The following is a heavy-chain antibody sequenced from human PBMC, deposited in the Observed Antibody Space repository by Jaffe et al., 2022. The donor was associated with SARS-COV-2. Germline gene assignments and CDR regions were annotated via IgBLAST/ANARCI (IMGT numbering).Heavy chain of an antibody. CDR3: AKDLPKRVAGEALLPYYYYGMDV. J-gene: IGHJ6*02. Sequence: EVQLLESGGGLVQPGGSLRLSCAASGFTFSSYAMSWVRQAPGKGLEWVSAISGSGGSTYYADSVKGRFTISRDNSKNTLYLQMNSLRAEDTAVYYCAKDLPKRVAGEALLPYYYYGMDVWGQGTTVTVSS. CDR2: ISGSGGST. D-gene: IGHD6-19*01. CDR1: GFTFSSYA. V-gene: IGHV3-23*01.